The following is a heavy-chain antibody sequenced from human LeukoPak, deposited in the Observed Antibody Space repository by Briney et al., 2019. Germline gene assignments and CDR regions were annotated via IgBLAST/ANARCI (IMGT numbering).Heavy chain of an antibody. CDR1: GFTVSSNY. CDR3: LSVAGSKSNDY. D-gene: IGHD6-19*01. Sequence: GSLRLSCAASGFTVSSNYMTWVRQAPGKGLEWVSVIYSDDSTYYADSVKGRFTISRDNSKNTLYLQMNSLRAEDTAVYYCLSVAGSKSNDYWGQGTLVTVSS. V-gene: IGHV3-53*01. CDR2: IYSDDST. J-gene: IGHJ4*02.